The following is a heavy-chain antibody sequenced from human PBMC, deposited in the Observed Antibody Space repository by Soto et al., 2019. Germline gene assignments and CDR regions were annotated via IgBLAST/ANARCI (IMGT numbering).Heavy chain of an antibody. V-gene: IGHV3-33*01. J-gene: IGHJ4*02. CDR1: GFNFRTYD. D-gene: IGHD6-19*01. Sequence: GGSLRLSCAASGFNFRTYDIHWVRQAPGKGLEWVAVIWYDGSIKHYAESVKGRFTISRDNSKNSLYLQMNSLRADDTAVYYCARGGISVATTSFDFWGQGALVTVSS. CDR2: IWYDGSIK. CDR3: ARGGISVATTSFDF.